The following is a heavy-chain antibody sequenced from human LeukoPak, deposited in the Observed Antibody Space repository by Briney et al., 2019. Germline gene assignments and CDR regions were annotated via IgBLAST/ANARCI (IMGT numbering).Heavy chain of an antibody. CDR3: ARDLWGATPSGDY. J-gene: IGHJ4*02. Sequence: GGSLRLSCAASGFTFSSYSMNWVRQAPGNGLEWVSSISSSSSYIYYADSVKGRFTISRDNAKNSLYLQMNSLRAEDTAVYYCARDLWGATPSGDYWGQGTLVTVSS. CDR2: ISSSSSYI. CDR1: GFTFSSYS. V-gene: IGHV3-21*01. D-gene: IGHD1-26*01.